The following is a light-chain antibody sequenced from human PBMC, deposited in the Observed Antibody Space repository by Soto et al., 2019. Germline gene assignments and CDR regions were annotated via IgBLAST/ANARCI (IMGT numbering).Light chain of an antibody. J-gene: IGLJ1*01. Sequence: QSALTQPASVSGSPGQSIAISCTGTSTDVGGFNYVSWYQQHPGKAPKLMIYDVSYRPSGVSDRFSGSKSGSTASLTISGLQAEDAADYYCSSYTSSSAYVFGTWTKLTVL. CDR3: SSYTSSSAYV. CDR1: STDVGGFNY. V-gene: IGLV2-14*01. CDR2: DVS.